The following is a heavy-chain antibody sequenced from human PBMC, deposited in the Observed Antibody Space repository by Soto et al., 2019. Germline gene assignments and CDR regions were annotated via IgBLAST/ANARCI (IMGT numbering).Heavy chain of an antibody. Sequence: GASVKVSCKASGYTFTSYYMHWVRQAPGQGLEWMGIINRSGGSTSYAQKFQGRVTMTRDTSTSTVYMELSSPRSEDTAVYYCARGYDYAWGSFRYYFDYWGQGTQVTVSS. CDR1: GYTFTSYY. D-gene: IGHD3-16*02. CDR2: INRSGGST. V-gene: IGHV1-46*03. CDR3: ARGYDYAWGSFRYYFDY. J-gene: IGHJ4*02.